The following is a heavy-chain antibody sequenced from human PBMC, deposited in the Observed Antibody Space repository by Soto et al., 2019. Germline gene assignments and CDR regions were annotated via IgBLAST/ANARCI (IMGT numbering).Heavy chain of an antibody. CDR3: ARDAMSAYCGGDCYGGACYYYYGMDV. V-gene: IGHV6-1*01. Sequence: PSQTLSLTCAISGDSVSSNSAAWNWIRQSPSRGLEWLGRTYYRSKWYNDYAVSVKSRITINPDTSKNQFSLQLNSVTPEDTAVYYCARDAMSAYCGGDCYGGACYYYYGMDVWGQGTTVTVSS. CDR1: GDSVSSNSAA. CDR2: TYYRSKWYN. J-gene: IGHJ6*02. D-gene: IGHD2-21*02.